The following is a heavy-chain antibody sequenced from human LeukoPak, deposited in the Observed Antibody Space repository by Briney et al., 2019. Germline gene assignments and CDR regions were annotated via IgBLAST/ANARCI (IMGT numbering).Heavy chain of an antibody. CDR3: ARDSERGGLFDY. D-gene: IGHD1-1*01. CDR2: ISYDGSNK. CDR1: GFTFSSYA. Sequence: PGRSLRLSCAASGFTFSSYAMHWVRQAPGKGLEWVAVISYDGSNKYYADSVKGRFTISRDNSKNTLYLQMNSLRAEDTAVYYCARDSERGGLFDYWGQGTLVTVSS. V-gene: IGHV3-30-3*01. J-gene: IGHJ4*02.